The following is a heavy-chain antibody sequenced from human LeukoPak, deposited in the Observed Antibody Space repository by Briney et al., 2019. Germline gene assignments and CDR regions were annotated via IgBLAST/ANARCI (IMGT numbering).Heavy chain of an antibody. CDR3: ARRPPSAVTRSFFDY. D-gene: IGHD4-17*01. J-gene: IGHJ4*02. Sequence: SETLSLTCAVYGGSFSGYYWSWIRQPPGKGLEWIGEINHSGSTNYNPSLKSRVTISVDTSKNQFSLKLSSVTAADTAVYYCARRPPSAVTRSFFDYWGQGTLVTVSS. CDR1: GGSFSGYY. CDR2: INHSGST. V-gene: IGHV4-34*01.